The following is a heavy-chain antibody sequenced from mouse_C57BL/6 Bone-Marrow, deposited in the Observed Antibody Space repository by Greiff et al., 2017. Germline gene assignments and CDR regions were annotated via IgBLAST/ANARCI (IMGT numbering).Heavy chain of an antibody. Sequence: VHVKQSVAELVRPGASVKLSCTASGFNIKDTYMHWVKQRPEQGLEWIGRIDPANGNTNYAPKFQGKATITADTSSNTAYLQLSSLTSEDSAVXYGAGGRRRGWFDVWGKGTPVTVSA. CDR2: IDPANGNT. CDR1: GFNIKDTY. J-gene: IGHJ1*03. D-gene: IGHD1-1*02. V-gene: IGHV14-3*01. CDR3: AGGRRRGWFDV.